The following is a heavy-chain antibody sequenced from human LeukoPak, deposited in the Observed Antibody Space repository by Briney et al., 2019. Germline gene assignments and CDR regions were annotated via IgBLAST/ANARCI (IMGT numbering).Heavy chain of an antibody. J-gene: IGHJ4*02. CDR3: ARVYYYDSSGPSSYFDY. CDR2: IYYSGST. CDR1: GGSISSYC. Sequence: SETLSLTCTVSGGSISSYCWSWIRQPPGKGLEWIGYIYYSGSTNYNPSLKSRVTISVDTSKNQFSLKLSSVTAADTAVYCCARVYYYDSSGPSSYFDYWGQGTLVTVSS. D-gene: IGHD3-22*01. V-gene: IGHV4-59*01.